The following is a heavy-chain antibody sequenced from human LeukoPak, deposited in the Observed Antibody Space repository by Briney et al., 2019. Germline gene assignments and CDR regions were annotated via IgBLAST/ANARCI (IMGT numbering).Heavy chain of an antibody. V-gene: IGHV4-4*07. CDR1: SASFTSHH. CDR3: ARDESSRDDSGGYPY. CDR2: VHFSGST. D-gene: IGHD3-22*01. Sequence: SETLSLTCVVSSASFTSHHWAWIRQPAGKGLEWVGRVHFSGSTNYNPALRSRGAISLDQSKNELSLTLKSVSAADTAVYYCARDESSRDDSGGYPYWGRGLLVTVSS. J-gene: IGHJ4*02.